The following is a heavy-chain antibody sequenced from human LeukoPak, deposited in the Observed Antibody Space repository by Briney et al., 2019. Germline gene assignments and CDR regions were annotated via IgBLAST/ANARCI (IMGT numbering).Heavy chain of an antibody. D-gene: IGHD5-12*01. V-gene: IGHV3-48*01. Sequence: GGSLRLSCAASGFTFSSYAMSWVRQAPGKGLEWLSYISSIGSTIYYADSVKGRFTISRDNAKNSLYLQMNSLRADDTAVYYCASGAEGYVFDPWGQGTLVTVSS. CDR2: ISSIGSTI. J-gene: IGHJ5*02. CDR1: GFTFSSYA. CDR3: ASGAEGYVFDP.